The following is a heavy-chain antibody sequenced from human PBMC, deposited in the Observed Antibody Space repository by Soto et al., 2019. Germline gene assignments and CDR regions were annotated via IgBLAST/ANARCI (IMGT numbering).Heavy chain of an antibody. CDR1: HGFTRPSNHY. V-gene: IGHV4-39*01. CDR2: MHYSGNT. Sequence: PSETASLTCTVPHGFTRPSNHYGCWIRQPPGKGLEWIGSMHYSGNTYYNPSLKSRLAIPVDTSKNQFFLKLTSVTAADTAAYYCARTYCGDSSCYPPQYDAFDIWGQETMVT. D-gene: IGHD2-15*01. J-gene: IGHJ3*02. CDR3: ARTYCGDSSCYPPQYDAFDI.